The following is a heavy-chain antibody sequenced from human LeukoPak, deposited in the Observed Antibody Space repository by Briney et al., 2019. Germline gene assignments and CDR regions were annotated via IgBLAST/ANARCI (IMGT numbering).Heavy chain of an antibody. V-gene: IGHV3-33*06. J-gene: IGHJ4*02. CDR1: GFTFSSYG. CDR3: AKDRAAAGTTVFDY. D-gene: IGHD6-13*01. CDR2: IWYDGSNK. Sequence: PGRSLRLSCAASGFTFSSYGMHWVRQAPGKGLEWVAVIWYDGSNKYYADSVKGRFTSSRDNSKNTLYLQVNSLRAEDTAVYYCAKDRAAAGTTVFDYWGQGTLVTVSS.